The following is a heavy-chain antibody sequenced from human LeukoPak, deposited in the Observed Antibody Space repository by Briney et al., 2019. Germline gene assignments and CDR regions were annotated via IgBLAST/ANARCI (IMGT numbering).Heavy chain of an antibody. J-gene: IGHJ4*02. CDR1: GFTFDDYG. D-gene: IGHD3-10*01. CDR2: INWNGGST. CDR3: ARGDAWFGEFLSFDY. Sequence: GGSLRLSCAASGFTFDDYGMTWVRQAPGKGLEWVSGINWNGGSTGYADSVKGRFTISRDNAKNSLYLQMNSLRGEDTAVYYCARGDAWFGEFLSFDYWGQGTLVTVSS. V-gene: IGHV3-20*04.